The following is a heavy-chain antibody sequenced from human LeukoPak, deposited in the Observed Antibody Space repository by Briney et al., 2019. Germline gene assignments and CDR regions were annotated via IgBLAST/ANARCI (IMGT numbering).Heavy chain of an antibody. D-gene: IGHD1-26*01. CDR2: IYSGGST. CDR3: AKGGLGATDPFDY. V-gene: IGHV3-53*01. J-gene: IGHJ4*02. Sequence: PGGSLRLSCAASGFTVSSNYMSWVGKAPGKGLEGVSVIYSGGSTYYADSVKGRFTISRDNSKNTLYLQMNSLRAEDTAVYYCAKGGLGATDPFDYWGQGTLVIVSS. CDR1: GFTVSSNY.